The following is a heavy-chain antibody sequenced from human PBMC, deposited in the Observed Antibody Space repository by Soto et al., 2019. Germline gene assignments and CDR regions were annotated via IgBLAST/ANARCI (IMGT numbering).Heavy chain of an antibody. D-gene: IGHD4-4*01. J-gene: IGHJ4*02. CDR2: IYHSGST. CDR1: GGSISSGGYS. V-gene: IGHV4-30-2*01. CDR3: ARGMTTVTTDDY. Sequence: QLQLQESGSGLVKPSQTLSLTCAVSGGSISSGGYSWSWIRQPPGKGLEWIGYIYHSGSTYYNPSLKSRVTISVDRSTNQFSQNLSSVNAADTAVYYCARGMTTVTTDDYWGQGTLVTVAS.